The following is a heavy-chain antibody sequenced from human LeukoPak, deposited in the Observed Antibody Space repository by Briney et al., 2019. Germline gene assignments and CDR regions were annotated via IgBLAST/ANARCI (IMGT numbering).Heavy chain of an antibody. Sequence: SQTLSLTCTVSGGSISSGGYYWSWIRQHPGKGLEFIGYIFYSGTTYYNPSLKSRVSISLDTSLNQFSLKVISVTAADTAVYYCARYGAPFDSWGQGTLVTVSS. CDR1: GGSISSGGYY. J-gene: IGHJ4*02. CDR3: ARYGAPFDS. CDR2: IFYSGTT. V-gene: IGHV4-31*03. D-gene: IGHD4-17*01.